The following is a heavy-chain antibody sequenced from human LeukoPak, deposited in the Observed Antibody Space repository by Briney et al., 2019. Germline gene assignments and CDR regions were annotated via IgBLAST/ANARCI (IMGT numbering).Heavy chain of an antibody. CDR1: GYTFTGYH. Sequence: SVKVSCKASGYTFTGYHMHWVRQAPGQGLEWMGGIIPIFGTANYAQKFQGRVTITADESTSTAYMELSSLGSEDTAVYYCARVVQSFLDYYDSSGYYDYWGQGTLVTVSS. V-gene: IGHV1-69*01. CDR2: IIPIFGTA. J-gene: IGHJ4*02. CDR3: ARVVQSFLDYYDSSGYYDY. D-gene: IGHD3-22*01.